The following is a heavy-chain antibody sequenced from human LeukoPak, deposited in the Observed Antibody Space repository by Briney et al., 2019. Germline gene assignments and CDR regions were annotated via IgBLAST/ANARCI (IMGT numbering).Heavy chain of an antibody. CDR2: IYSSGST. V-gene: IGHV4-4*07. CDR1: GGSISDFY. CDR3: ARVTDSLDY. Sequence: PSETLSLTCIVSGGSISDFYWSWVRQSAGKGLEYIGRIYSSGSTNYNPSLKGRVAMSVDTSKNQFSLNLRSLTAADTAVYYCARVTDSLDYWGQGTLVTVSS. D-gene: IGHD4-11*01. J-gene: IGHJ4*02.